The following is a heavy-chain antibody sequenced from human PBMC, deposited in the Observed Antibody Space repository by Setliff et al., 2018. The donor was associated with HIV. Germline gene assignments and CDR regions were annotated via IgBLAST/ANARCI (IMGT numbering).Heavy chain of an antibody. D-gene: IGHD6-19*01. CDR3: ALLXXXGWPHRIEY. Sequence: SETLSLTCTVSGGSIQGFXXXWXRQPPGKGLEWIGSIYYGGSTYYSSSPXXXVTISVDTSKNPFSLHVHFLTXXDSALSSXALLXXXGWPHRIEYWGQGTLVTVS. CDR2: IYYGGST. V-gene: IGHV4-59*05. J-gene: IGHJ4*02. CDR1: GGSIQGFX.